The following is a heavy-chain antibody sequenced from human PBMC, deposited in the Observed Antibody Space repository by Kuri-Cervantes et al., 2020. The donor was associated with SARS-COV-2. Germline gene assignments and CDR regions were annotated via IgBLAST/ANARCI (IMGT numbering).Heavy chain of an antibody. V-gene: IGHV3-30*04. D-gene: IGHD3-10*01. CDR3: AKVSTLFWFGEGTQNAFDV. Sequence: GESLKISCAASGFTFSSYAMHWVRQATGKGLEWVAVISYEGSIKKYADSVRGRFTVSRDHSRDTLFLQMDGLRPEDTAMYYCAKVSTLFWFGEGTQNAFDVWCQGTMVTVSS. CDR2: ISYEGSIK. CDR1: GFTFSSYA. J-gene: IGHJ3*01.